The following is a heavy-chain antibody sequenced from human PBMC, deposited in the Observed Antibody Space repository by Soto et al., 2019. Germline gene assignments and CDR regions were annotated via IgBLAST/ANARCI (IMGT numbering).Heavy chain of an antibody. CDR3: VRDGTKNLRDRFEP. Sequence: SETLSLTCTVSGGSISNAAYSWSWIRQPPGKGLEWIGRIYATGDTDYNPSLKSRISMSVDMSKKQFSLTLRSVTAADTAIYYCVRDGTKNLRDRFEPWGRGILVTVSS. CDR2: IYATGDT. CDR1: GGSISNAAYS. D-gene: IGHD1-26*01. J-gene: IGHJ5*02. V-gene: IGHV4-30-4*07.